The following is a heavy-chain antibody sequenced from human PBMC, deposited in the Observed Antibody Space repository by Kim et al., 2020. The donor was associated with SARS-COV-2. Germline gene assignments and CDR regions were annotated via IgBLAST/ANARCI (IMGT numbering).Heavy chain of an antibody. Sequence: SETLSLTCTVSCGSISSGGYYWSWIRQHPGKGLEWIGYIYYSGSTYYNPSLKSRFTISVDTSKNQFSLKLSSVTAADTAVYYCARRVHYANDDAFDIWGQGTMGTVSS. CDR3: ARRVHYANDDAFDI. D-gene: IGHD4-17*01. CDR2: IYYSGST. J-gene: IGHJ3*02. V-gene: IGHV4-31*03. CDR1: CGSISSGGYY.